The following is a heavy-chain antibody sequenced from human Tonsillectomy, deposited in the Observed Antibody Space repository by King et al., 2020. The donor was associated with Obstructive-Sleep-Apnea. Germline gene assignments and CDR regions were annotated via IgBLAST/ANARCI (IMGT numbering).Heavy chain of an antibody. CDR1: GGTFSNYA. CDR2: IIPLFGSA. D-gene: IGHD3-10*01. Sequence: QLVQSGAEVKKPGSSVKVSCKASGGTFSNYAISWVRQAPGQGLEWMGGIIPLFGSANYAQKFQGSVTITADESTSTAYMELSSLTSEDTAIYYCARLPRSDYYGSGPDYWGQGTLVTVSS. V-gene: IGHV1-69*01. CDR3: ARLPRSDYYGSGPDY. J-gene: IGHJ4*02.